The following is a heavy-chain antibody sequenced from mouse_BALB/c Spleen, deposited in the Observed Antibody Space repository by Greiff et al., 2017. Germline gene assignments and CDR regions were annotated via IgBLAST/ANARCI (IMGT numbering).Heavy chain of an antibody. CDR1: GDSITSGY. CDR2: ISYSGST. D-gene: IGHD2-3*01. Sequence: EGKLVESGPSLVKPSQTLSLTCSVTGDSITSGYWNWIRKFPGNKLEYMGYISYSGSTYYNPSLKSRISITRDTSKNQYYLQLNSVTTEDTATYYCARLRLYDGYYGGFDYWGQGTTLTVSS. J-gene: IGHJ2*01. V-gene: IGHV3-8*02. CDR3: ARLRLYDGYYGGFDY.